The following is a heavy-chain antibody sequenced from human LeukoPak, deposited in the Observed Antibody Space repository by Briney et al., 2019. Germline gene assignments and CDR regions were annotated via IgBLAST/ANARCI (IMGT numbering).Heavy chain of an antibody. CDR3: ARGLKISSGFDY. CDR2: IYYNGIS. J-gene: IGHJ4*02. Sequence: PSETLSLTCTVSGGSISGYYWSWIRQPPGKGLEWIAYIYYNGISNYNPSLKSRVIISVDSSKNQFSLKLSSVTAADTAVYYCARGLKISSGFDYWGQGTLVTVSS. D-gene: IGHD3-10*01. V-gene: IGHV4-59*01. CDR1: GGSISGYY.